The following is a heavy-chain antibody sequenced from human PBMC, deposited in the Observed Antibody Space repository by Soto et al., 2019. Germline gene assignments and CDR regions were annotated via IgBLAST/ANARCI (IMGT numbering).Heavy chain of an antibody. CDR3: ARGSWNDVGYFDY. CDR2: INPNSGDT. J-gene: IGHJ4*02. D-gene: IGHD1-1*01. Sequence: QVQLVQSGAEVKKPGASVKVSCKASGYTFTGYYMHWVRQAPGQGLEWMGWINPNSGDTNYAQKFQGRVTMTRDTSISTAYMELSRLRSDDTAVYYCARGSWNDVGYFDYWGQGTLVTVSS. CDR1: GYTFTGYY. V-gene: IGHV1-2*02.